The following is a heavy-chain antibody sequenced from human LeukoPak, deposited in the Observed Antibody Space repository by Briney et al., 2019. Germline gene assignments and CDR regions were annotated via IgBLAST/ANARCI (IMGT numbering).Heavy chain of an antibody. CDR1: GLTFSGHE. CDR2: ISISGNTR. CDR3: TGGGFDY. V-gene: IGHV3-48*03. J-gene: IGHJ4*02. Sequence: PGGSLRLSCAASGLTFSGHEMNWVRQAPGKGLEWISSISISGNTRYYADSVKGRFTISRDNAKSSLYLQMNSLRVEDTAVYYCTGGGFDYWGQGALVTVSS.